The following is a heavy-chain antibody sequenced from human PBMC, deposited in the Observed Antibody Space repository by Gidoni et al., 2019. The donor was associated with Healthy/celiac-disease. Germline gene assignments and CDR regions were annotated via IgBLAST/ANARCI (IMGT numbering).Heavy chain of an antibody. CDR2: TYYRSKWYN. V-gene: IGHV6-1*01. CDR1: GYSVSSNSAA. Sequence: QVQLQQSGPGLVKPSQTLSRTCAISGYSVSSNSAAWNWIRQSPSRGLEWLGRTYYRSKWYNDYAVSVKSRITINPDTSKNQFSLQLNSVTPEDTAVYYCARDPSVYSYSNYVAVGFDPWGQGTLVTVSS. CDR3: ARDPSVYSYSNYVAVGFDP. D-gene: IGHD4-4*01. J-gene: IGHJ5*02.